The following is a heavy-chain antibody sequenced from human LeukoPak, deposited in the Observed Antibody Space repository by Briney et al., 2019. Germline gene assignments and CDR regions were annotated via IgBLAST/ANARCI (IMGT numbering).Heavy chain of an antibody. CDR2: TSYDGSNK. Sequence: PGRSLRLSCAASGFTFSSYGMHWVRQAPGKGLEWVAVTSYDGSNKYYADCVKGRFTISRDNSKNTLYLQMNSLRAEDTAVYYCAKESWLAEHFSYYFDYWGQGTLVTVSS. D-gene: IGHD6-19*01. V-gene: IGHV3-30*18. J-gene: IGHJ4*02. CDR1: GFTFSSYG. CDR3: AKESWLAEHFSYYFDY.